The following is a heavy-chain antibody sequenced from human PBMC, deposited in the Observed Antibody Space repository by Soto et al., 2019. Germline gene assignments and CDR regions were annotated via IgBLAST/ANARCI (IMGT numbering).Heavy chain of an antibody. Sequence: QVQLQESGPGLLKPSETLSLTCTVSGGSISSDYWSWIRQPPGKGLEWIGYIYYSGSTNYNPSLKSRVTISVDTSKNQFSLKLNSMTAADTAVYYCARHNYGSGSTYFDYWGQGTLVTVSS. CDR2: IYYSGST. V-gene: IGHV4-59*08. CDR1: GGSISSDY. D-gene: IGHD3-10*01. J-gene: IGHJ4*02. CDR3: ARHNYGSGSTYFDY.